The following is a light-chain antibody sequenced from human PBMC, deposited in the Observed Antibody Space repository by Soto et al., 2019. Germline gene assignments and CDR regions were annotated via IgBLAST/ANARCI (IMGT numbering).Light chain of an antibody. CDR3: QQYNNWPSWT. CDR1: QSVSSK. CDR2: GAS. V-gene: IGKV3-15*01. J-gene: IGKJ1*01. Sequence: DIVMTQSPATLSVSPGERATLSCAASQSVSSKLAWYQQKPGPAPRLLICGASTRATGIPARFSGIGSGTEFTLTISSLQSEDFAVYYCQQYNNWPSWTFGQGTKVDIK.